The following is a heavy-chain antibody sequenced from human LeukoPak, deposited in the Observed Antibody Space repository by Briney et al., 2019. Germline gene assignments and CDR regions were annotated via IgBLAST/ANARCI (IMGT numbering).Heavy chain of an antibody. V-gene: IGHV3-43*02. J-gene: IGHJ3*02. CDR1: GFTFGAYA. Sequence: GGSLRLSCVASGFTFGAYAMHWVRQAPGKGLEWVSFISGHGGTTYYVDSVKGRFAISRDNTNNSLYLQMNSLTTEDTALYYCAKLEVVPDPWADALHIWGQATMVTVPS. CDR2: ISGHGGTT. CDR3: AKLEVVPDPWADALHI. D-gene: IGHD3-22*01.